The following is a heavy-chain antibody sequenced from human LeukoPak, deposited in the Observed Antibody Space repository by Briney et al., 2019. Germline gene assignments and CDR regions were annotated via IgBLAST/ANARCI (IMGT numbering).Heavy chain of an antibody. Sequence: GGSLRLSCAASGFTFSSYWMTWVRQAPGKGLEWVANIKQDGSEKYYVASVKGRFTTSRDNAKSSLYLQMNSLRVEDTAVYYCARGSGGSSWYNWFDPWGQGTLVTVSS. CDR3: ARGSGGSSWYNWFDP. D-gene: IGHD6-13*01. V-gene: IGHV3-7*03. CDR1: GFTFSSYW. CDR2: IKQDGSEK. J-gene: IGHJ5*02.